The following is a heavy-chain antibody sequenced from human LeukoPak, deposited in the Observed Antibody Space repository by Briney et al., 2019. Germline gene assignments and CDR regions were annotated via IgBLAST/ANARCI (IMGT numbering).Heavy chain of an antibody. V-gene: IGHV4-38-2*01. CDR1: GYSISSGYY. Sequence: SETLSLTCAVSGYSISSGYYWGWIRQPPGKGLEWIGSIYHSGSTYCNPSLKSRVTISVDTSKNQFSLKLSSVTAADTAVYYCARVHSWSGPDYWGQGTLVTVSS. CDR2: IYHSGST. D-gene: IGHD3-3*02. J-gene: IGHJ4*02. CDR3: ARVHSWSGPDY.